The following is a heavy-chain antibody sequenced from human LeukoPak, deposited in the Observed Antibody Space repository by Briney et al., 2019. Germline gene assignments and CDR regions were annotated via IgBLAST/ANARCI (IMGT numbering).Heavy chain of an antibody. V-gene: IGHV3-74*01. CDR2: INSDGSST. CDR3: ARSPAKHYYDSSGVDY. Sequence: GRSLRLSCAASGFTFSSYGMHWVRQAPGKGLVWVSRINSDGSSTSYADSVKGRFTISRDNAKNTLYLQMNSLRAEDTAVYYCARSPAKHYYDSSGVDYWGQGTLVTVSS. CDR1: GFTFSSYG. J-gene: IGHJ4*02. D-gene: IGHD3-22*01.